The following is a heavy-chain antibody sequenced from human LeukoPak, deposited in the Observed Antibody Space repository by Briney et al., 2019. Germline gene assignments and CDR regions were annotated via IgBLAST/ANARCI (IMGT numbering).Heavy chain of an antibody. CDR3: ARDACSSTSCPYYFDY. J-gene: IGHJ4*02. CDR1: GGTFSSYA. Sequence: SVKVSRMASGGTFSSYAISWVRQAPGQGLEWMGGIIPIFGTANYAQKFQGRVTITTDESTSTAYMELSSLRSEDTAVYYCARDACSSTSCPYYFDYWGQGTLVTVSS. CDR2: IIPIFGTA. D-gene: IGHD2-2*01. V-gene: IGHV1-69*05.